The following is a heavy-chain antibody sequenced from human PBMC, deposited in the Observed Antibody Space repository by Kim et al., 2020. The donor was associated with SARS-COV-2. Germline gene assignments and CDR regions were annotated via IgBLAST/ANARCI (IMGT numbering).Heavy chain of an antibody. J-gene: IGHJ5*02. V-gene: IGHV4-34*01. Sequence: LKSRVTISVDTSKNQFSLKLSSVTAADTAVYYCARSGVYYYGSGSYRWFDPWGQGTLVTVSS. CDR3: ARSGVYYYGSGSYRWFDP. D-gene: IGHD3-10*01.